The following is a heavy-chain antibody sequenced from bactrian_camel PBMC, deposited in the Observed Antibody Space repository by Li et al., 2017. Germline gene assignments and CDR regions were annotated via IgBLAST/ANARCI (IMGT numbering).Heavy chain of an antibody. V-gene: IGHV3S1*01. J-gene: IGHJ4*01. Sequence: QLVESGGGLVQPGGSLRLSCAASGFTFSYSGMHWVRQALGKGLEWVSAVTSGGGSTYYADSAKGRFTISRDNAKNTLYLQLNSLKTEDTAMYYCAKDLYVGSWYPIEYNYWGQGTQVTVS. CDR2: VTSGGGST. CDR1: GFTFSYSG. CDR3: AKDLYVGSWYPIEYNY. D-gene: IGHD6*01.